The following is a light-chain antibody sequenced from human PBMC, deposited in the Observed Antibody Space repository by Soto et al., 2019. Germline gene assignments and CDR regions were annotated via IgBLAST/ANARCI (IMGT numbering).Light chain of an antibody. CDR3: QQYGSSPRT. J-gene: IGKJ2*01. Sequence: ETVLTQSPGTLSLSPGERATLSCRASQSVSSNFLAWYQQKPGQAPRLLIYGASSRATGIPDRFSGSGSGTDFTLTITRLAPEPFAAYYCQQYGSSPRTFGQGTKVDIK. CDR1: QSVSSNF. CDR2: GAS. V-gene: IGKV3-20*01.